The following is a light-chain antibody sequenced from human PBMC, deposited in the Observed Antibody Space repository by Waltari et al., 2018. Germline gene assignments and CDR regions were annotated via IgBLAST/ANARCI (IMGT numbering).Light chain of an antibody. Sequence: DIQMTQSPSTLSASEGDRVTITCRASHTINNYLAWYQQKPGKAPKLVIYDASSLESGVPSRFSGSVSGTEFTLTISSLQPDDFATYYCQQYDFYSLTFGGGTRVEIK. CDR1: HTINNY. V-gene: IGKV1-5*01. CDR3: QQYDFYSLT. J-gene: IGKJ4*01. CDR2: DAS.